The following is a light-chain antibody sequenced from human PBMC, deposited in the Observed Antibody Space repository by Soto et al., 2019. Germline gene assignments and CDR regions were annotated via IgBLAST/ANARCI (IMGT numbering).Light chain of an antibody. Sequence: QSALTQPASVSGSPGQSITISCAGTSSDVGAYNYVSWYQQHPGKAPKLMIYDVNNRPSGDSNRFSGSKSGNTASLTISGLQAEDEADYYCSSWTSVATYVFGSGTKVTVL. J-gene: IGLJ1*01. CDR1: SSDVGAYNY. CDR3: SSWTSVATYV. CDR2: DVN. V-gene: IGLV2-14*01.